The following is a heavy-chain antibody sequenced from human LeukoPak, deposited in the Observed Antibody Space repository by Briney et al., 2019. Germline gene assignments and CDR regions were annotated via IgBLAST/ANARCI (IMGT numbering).Heavy chain of an antibody. CDR3: ARGAYYYDFWSGWFDP. CDR1: GFTVSSIY. Sequence: PGGSLRLSCAASGFTVSSIYMNWVRQAPGKGLGWGSVLYSGGYAYYADSVKGRFTISRDSSKNTLYLQMNSLRAEDTAVYYCARGAYYYDFWSGWFDPWGQGTLVTVSS. J-gene: IGHJ5*02. D-gene: IGHD3-3*01. CDR2: LYSGGYA. V-gene: IGHV3-66*01.